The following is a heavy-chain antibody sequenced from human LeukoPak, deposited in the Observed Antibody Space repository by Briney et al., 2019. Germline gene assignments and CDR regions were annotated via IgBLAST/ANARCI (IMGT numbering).Heavy chain of an antibody. D-gene: IGHD5-18*01. J-gene: IGHJ4*02. Sequence: SETLSLTCDVSGVSINTCCYYWTWIRQPPGKGLEWIGYKYYSGRTWYNSSLRSRLTISLDSSKNQFSLRLTSVTAADTAVYYCARGRSYGFDFDSWGPGTLVIASS. CDR1: GVSINTCCYY. CDR2: KYYSGRT. V-gene: IGHV4-61*01. CDR3: ARGRSYGFDFDS.